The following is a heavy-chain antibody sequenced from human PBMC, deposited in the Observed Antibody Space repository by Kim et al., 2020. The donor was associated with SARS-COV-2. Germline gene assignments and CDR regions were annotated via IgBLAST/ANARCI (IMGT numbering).Heavy chain of an antibody. CDR1: GGSFSGYY. CDR3: ARSGSSSPGAFDI. V-gene: IGHV4-34*01. D-gene: IGHD3-10*01. Sequence: SETLSLTCAVYGGSFSGYYWSWIRQPPGKGLEWIGEINHSGSTNYNPSLKSRVTISVDTSKNQFSLKLSSVTAADTAVYYCARSGSSSPGAFDIWGQGTMVTVSS. J-gene: IGHJ3*02. CDR2: INHSGST.